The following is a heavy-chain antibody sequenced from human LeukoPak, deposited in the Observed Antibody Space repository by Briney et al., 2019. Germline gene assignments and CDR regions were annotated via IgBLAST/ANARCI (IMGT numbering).Heavy chain of an antibody. CDR1: GLTLSIYA. CDR2: ISGGGRST. D-gene: IGHD3/OR15-3a*01. J-gene: IGHJ6*03. Sequence: RGSLSLSCAACGLTLSIYAMSWVRQAPGGGVEGVSVISGGGRSTYYADSVKGRFTISRNNSKNTLYLQMNRLRAEDTAVYYCAHKGLYYYFMDVWGKGTTVTVSS. CDR3: AHKGLYYYFMDV. V-gene: IGHV3-23*01.